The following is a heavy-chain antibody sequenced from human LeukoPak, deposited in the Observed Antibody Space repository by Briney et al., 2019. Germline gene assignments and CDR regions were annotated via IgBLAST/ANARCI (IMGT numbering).Heavy chain of an antibody. Sequence: GGSLEISCQGAGCIFTSYWIGRGRQLPGKGQEGMGIIYPGDCDTRYSPSFQAQVTISPDKSISTAYLQWSSLKASDTAMYYCARQYSSSSREVDYWGQGTLVTVSS. CDR2: IYPGDCDT. J-gene: IGHJ4*02. CDR3: ARQYSSSSREVDY. V-gene: IGHV5-51*01. CDR1: GCIFTSYW. D-gene: IGHD6-6*01.